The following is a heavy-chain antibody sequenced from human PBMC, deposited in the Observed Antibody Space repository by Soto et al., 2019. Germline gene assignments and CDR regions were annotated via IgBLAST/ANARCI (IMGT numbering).Heavy chain of an antibody. CDR1: GGSTSSGTYY. V-gene: IGHV4-31*03. Sequence: QVQLQESGPGLVKPSQTLSLTCTVSGGSTSSGTYYWSWIRQHPGKGLEWIGYIYYTGGTYQNPSLKSRVTISLDTSKNQFSLKLSSVTAADTTIYYYAGDFRGYGRFDYWGQGTLVAVSS. D-gene: IGHD5-12*01. J-gene: IGHJ4*02. CDR3: AGDFRGYGRFDY. CDR2: IYYTGGT.